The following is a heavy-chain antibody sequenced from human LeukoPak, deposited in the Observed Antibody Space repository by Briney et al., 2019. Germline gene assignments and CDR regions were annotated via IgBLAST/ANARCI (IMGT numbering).Heavy chain of an antibody. V-gene: IGHV3-23*01. D-gene: IGHD2-2*02. Sequence: PGGSLRLSCAASGFTFSSYAMSWVRQAPGKGLEWVSAISGSGGSTYYADSVKGRFTISRDNSKSTVFLQMNSLRTEDTAVYYCAKSDCSSASCYTIDYWGQGILVTVSS. CDR2: ISGSGGST. J-gene: IGHJ4*02. CDR3: AKSDCSSASCYTIDY. CDR1: GFTFSSYA.